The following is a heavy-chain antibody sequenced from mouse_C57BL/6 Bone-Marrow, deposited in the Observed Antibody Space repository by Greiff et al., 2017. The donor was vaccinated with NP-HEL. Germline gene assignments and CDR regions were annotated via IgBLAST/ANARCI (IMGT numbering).Heavy chain of an antibody. CDR3: TRHITTVVATDWYFDV. J-gene: IGHJ1*03. D-gene: IGHD1-1*01. Sequence: EEQLQESGEGLVKPGGSLKLSCAASGFTFSSYAMSWVRQTPEKRLEWVAYISSGGDYIYYADTVKGRFTISRDNARNTLYLQMSSLKSEDTAMYYCTRHITTVVATDWYFDVWGTGTTVTVSS. CDR1: GFTFSSYA. V-gene: IGHV5-9-1*02. CDR2: ISSGGDYI.